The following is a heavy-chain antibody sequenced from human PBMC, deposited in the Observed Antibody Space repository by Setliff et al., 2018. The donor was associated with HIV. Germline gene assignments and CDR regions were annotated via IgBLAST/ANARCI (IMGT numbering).Heavy chain of an antibody. CDR2: IFYSGST. CDR3: ARSGYTSGFYWVFGAFGV. D-gene: IGHD3-22*01. J-gene: IGHJ3*01. V-gene: IGHV4-39*07. Sequence: LSLTCAVSGDSISSGRYYWGWIRQPPGKGLEWIGSIFYSGSTYYNPSLKSRVTISVDTSKNQFSLKLSSVNETDTAVYYCARSGYTSGFYWVFGAFGVWGQGKMVTVSS. CDR1: GDSISSGRYY.